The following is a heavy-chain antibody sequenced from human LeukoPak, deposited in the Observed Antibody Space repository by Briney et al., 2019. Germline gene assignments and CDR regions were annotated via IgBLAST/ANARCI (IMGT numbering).Heavy chain of an antibody. CDR2: IKYDGSEK. J-gene: IGHJ4*02. CDR1: GFTFSTEW. CDR3: ARDSGLSGYDLLDY. Sequence: PGRSLRLSCVDSGFTFSTEWMIWVRQAPGKGLEWVANIKYDGSEKYYVDSVKGRFTISRDNAKNSLYLQMNSLRAEDTAVYYCARDSGLSGYDLLDYWGQGTLVTVSS. D-gene: IGHD5-12*01. V-gene: IGHV3-7*01.